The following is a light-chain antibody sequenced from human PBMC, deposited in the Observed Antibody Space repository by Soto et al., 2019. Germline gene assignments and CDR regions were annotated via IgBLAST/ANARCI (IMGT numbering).Light chain of an antibody. V-gene: IGLV2-8*01. CDR1: SSDVGAYDY. Sequence: QSALTQPPSASGSPGQSVTISCTGTSSDVGAYDYVSWYQQHPGKAPKLMIYEVTKRPSGVPDRFSGSKSGNTASLTVSGLQAEDEADYYCSSFAGSNTPDVFGTGTKVTVL. CDR2: EVT. CDR3: SSFAGSNTPDV. J-gene: IGLJ1*01.